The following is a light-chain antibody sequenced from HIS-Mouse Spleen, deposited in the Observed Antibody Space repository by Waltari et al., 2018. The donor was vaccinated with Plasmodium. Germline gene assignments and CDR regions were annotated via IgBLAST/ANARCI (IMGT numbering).Light chain of an antibody. J-gene: IGLJ2*01. CDR2: AAS. V-gene: IGLV2-8*01. Sequence: SALTQPPSASGSPGQSVTIPCTGTSSDGGGYNYAPWYQQHPGKAPKLMIYAASKRPSGVPERFSGSKSGNTASLTVSGLQAEDEADYYCSSYAGSNNLVFGGGTKLTVL. CDR1: SSDGGGYNY. CDR3: SSYAGSNNLV.